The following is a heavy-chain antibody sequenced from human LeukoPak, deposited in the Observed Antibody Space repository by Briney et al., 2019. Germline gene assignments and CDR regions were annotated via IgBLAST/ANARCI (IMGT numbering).Heavy chain of an antibody. V-gene: IGHV4-4*07. CDR3: ARGEVYASSTLNN. CDR2: IYTSGST. Sequence: PSETLSLTCTVSGGSISSYYWSWIRQPAGKGLEWIGRIYTSGSTNYNPSLKSRVTISVDRSKNQFSLRLSSVTAADTAVYYCARGEVYASSTLNNWGQGTLVTVSS. D-gene: IGHD2-8*01. J-gene: IGHJ4*02. CDR1: GGSISSYY.